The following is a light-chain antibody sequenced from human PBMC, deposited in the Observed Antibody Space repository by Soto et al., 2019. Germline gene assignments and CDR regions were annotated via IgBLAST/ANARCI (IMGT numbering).Light chain of an antibody. CDR1: QSVGDY. Sequence: EIVLTQSPATLSLSPGERATLSCRASQSVGDYIAWYQQKPGQAPRLIIYDTFNRATGVPARFSGDGSGTDFTLTISSLEPEDFAVYYCQQRTNWLTFGGGTKVVLK. CDR3: QQRTNWLT. CDR2: DTF. V-gene: IGKV3-11*01. J-gene: IGKJ4*01.